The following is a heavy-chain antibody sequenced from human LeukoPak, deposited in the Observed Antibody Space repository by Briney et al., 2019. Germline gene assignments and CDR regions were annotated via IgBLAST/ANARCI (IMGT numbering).Heavy chain of an antibody. V-gene: IGHV1-69*13. CDR2: IIPIFGTA. Sequence: GASVKVSCKASGGTFSSYAISWVGQAHGQGIEWMGGIIPIFGTANYAQKFQGRVTITADESTSTAYMELSSLRSEDTAVYYCASGRYSSSWYVAGFDYWGQGTLVTVSS. CDR1: GGTFSSYA. J-gene: IGHJ4*02. D-gene: IGHD6-13*01. CDR3: ASGRYSSSWYVAGFDY.